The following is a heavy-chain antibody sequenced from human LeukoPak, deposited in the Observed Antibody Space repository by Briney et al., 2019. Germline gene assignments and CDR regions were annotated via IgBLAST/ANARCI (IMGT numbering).Heavy chain of an antibody. CDR1: GFTFSSYA. J-gene: IGHJ3*02. CDR2: ISYDGSNK. Sequence: PGRSLRLSCAASGFTFSSYAMHWVRQAPGKGLEWVAVISYDGSNKYYADSVKGRFTISRDNSKNTLYLQMNSLRAEDTAVYYCAKDLGYYDSSGYLAGDAFDIWGQGTMVTVSS. V-gene: IGHV3-30-3*01. D-gene: IGHD3-22*01. CDR3: AKDLGYYDSSGYLAGDAFDI.